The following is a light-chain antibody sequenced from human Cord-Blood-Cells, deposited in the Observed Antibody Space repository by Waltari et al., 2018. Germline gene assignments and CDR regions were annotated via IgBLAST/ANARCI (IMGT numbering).Light chain of an antibody. V-gene: IGKV1-33*01. Sequence: DIQMTQSTSSLSASVGDRVTITCQASQDISNYLTWYQQKPGKAPKLLIYDASNLETGVPSRFSGSGSGTEFTLTISSLQPEDIATYYCQQYDNLPLTFGGGTKVEIK. CDR2: DAS. CDR1: QDISNY. CDR3: QQYDNLPLT. J-gene: IGKJ4*01.